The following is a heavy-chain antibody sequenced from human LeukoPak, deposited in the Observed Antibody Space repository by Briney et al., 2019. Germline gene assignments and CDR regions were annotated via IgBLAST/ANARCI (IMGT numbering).Heavy chain of an antibody. V-gene: IGHV4-39*01. CDR3: ARHDYGDYGPFDC. Sequence: SETLSLTCTVSGGSAGSGDYYWGWIRQPPGKGLEWIGTIYYSGSTYYNTSLKSRVTISVDMSNNQFSLKLNSVTAADTAVYFCARHDYGDYGPFDCWGQGTLVTVSS. CDR1: GGSAGSGDYY. CDR2: IYYSGST. D-gene: IGHD4-17*01. J-gene: IGHJ4*02.